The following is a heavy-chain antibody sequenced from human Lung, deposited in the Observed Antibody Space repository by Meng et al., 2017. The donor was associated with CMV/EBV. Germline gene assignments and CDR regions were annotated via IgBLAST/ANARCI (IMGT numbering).Heavy chain of an antibody. CDR2: ISNTGDTT. Sequence: GGSLRLXCAASGFTFSHYGMTWVRQVPGKGLEWVSTISNTGDTTYYADSVKGRFTISRDNSKNTLYLQINGLRAEDMAVYYCLAKEGCRRTTCYNGAFNMWXQGTKVTVSS. D-gene: IGHD2-2*02. CDR3: LAKEGCRRTTCYNGAFNM. CDR1: GFTFSHYG. V-gene: IGHV3-23*01. J-gene: IGHJ3*02.